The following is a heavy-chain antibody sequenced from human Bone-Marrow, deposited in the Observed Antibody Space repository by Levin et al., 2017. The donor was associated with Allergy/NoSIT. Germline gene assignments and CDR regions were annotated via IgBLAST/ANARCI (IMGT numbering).Heavy chain of an antibody. CDR3: AQSWGYSYGSH. CDR2: IYWDDDK. J-gene: IGHJ4*02. Sequence: ASGPTLVKPTQTLTLTCTVSGVSLNTSDVAVGWIRQPPGKALEWLALIYWDDDKRYSPSLKSRLTITKDNSKSQVVLTMNKMDPVDTGTDYCAQSWGYSYGSHWGQGALVTVSS. D-gene: IGHD5-18*01. V-gene: IGHV2-5*02. CDR1: GVSLNTSDVA.